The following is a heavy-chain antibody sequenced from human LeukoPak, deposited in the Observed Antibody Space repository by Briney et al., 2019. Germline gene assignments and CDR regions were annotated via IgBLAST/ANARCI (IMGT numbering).Heavy chain of an antibody. CDR3: ARDWVFCSGGSCRNWFDP. V-gene: IGHV4-61*02. Sequence: PSETLSLTCTVSGGSISSGSYYWSWIRQPAGKGLEWIGRIYTNGSTNYNPSLKSRVTISVDTSKNQFSLKLSSVTAADTAVYYCARDWVFCSGGSCRNWFDPWGQGTLVTVSS. CDR2: IYTNGST. D-gene: IGHD2-15*01. CDR1: GGSISSGSYY. J-gene: IGHJ5*02.